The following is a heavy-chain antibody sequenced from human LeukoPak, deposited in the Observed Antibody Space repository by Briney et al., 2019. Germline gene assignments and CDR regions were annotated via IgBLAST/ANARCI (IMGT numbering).Heavy chain of an antibody. CDR2: ISYDGSNK. CDR1: GFTFSNAW. Sequence: GGSLRLSCAASGFTFSNAWMSWVRQAPGKGLEWVAVISYDGSNKYYADSVKGRFTISRDNSKNTLYLQMNSLRAEDTAVYYCAKRPENYCGGDCYYFDYWGQGTLVTVSS. CDR3: AKRPENYCGGDCYYFDY. J-gene: IGHJ4*02. D-gene: IGHD2-21*02. V-gene: IGHV3-30*18.